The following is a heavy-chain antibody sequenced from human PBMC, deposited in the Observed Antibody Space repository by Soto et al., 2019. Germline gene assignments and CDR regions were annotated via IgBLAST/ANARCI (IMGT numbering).Heavy chain of an antibody. V-gene: IGHV1-18*01. D-gene: IGHD3-10*01. J-gene: IGHJ6*02. CDR2: ISAYDGNT. Sequence: QVQLVQSGAEVKKPGASVRVSCKASGYKFTNHGISWVRQAPGQGLEWMGWISAYDGNTNYAQQLQGRVTMTTDTSTSTAYMEVRSLRSDDTAVYYCARDGSSYYSAHYSYGMDVWGQGTTVTVSS. CDR3: ARDGSSYYSAHYSYGMDV. CDR1: GYKFTNHG.